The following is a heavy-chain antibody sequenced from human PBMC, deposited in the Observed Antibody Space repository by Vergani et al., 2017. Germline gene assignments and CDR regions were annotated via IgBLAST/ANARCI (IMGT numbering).Heavy chain of an antibody. Sequence: QVQLVQSRAEVKKPGSSVKVSCKASGGTFSSYAISWVRQAPGQGLEWMGGIIPIFGTANYAQKFQGRVTITADESTSTADMDLSSLRSEDTAVYCCAVGSLRVCMSTGCSTGRNNSFDPWGQGTLVT. V-gene: IGHV1-69*01. J-gene: IGHJ5*02. CDR2: IIPIFGTA. D-gene: IGHD2-2*01. CDR3: AVGSLRVCMSTGCSTGRNNSFDP. CDR1: GGTFSSYA.